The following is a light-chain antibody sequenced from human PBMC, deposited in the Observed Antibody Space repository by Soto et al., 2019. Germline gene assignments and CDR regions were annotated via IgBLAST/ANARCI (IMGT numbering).Light chain of an antibody. J-gene: IGKJ1*01. Sequence: EIVMTQSPATLSVSPGERATLSCRASQSVSSNLAWYQQKPGQAPRLRIYGASTRATGIPARFSGSGSGTEFTLTISSLQSEDFAVYHCQQYNNWPPWTFGQGTKVEIK. CDR3: QQYNNWPPWT. CDR2: GAS. CDR1: QSVSSN. V-gene: IGKV3-15*01.